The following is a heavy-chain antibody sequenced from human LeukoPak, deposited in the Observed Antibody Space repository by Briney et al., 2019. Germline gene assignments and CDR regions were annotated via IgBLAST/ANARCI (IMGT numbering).Heavy chain of an antibody. CDR3: ARVAVAGTLYFDY. CDR1: GFTFSSYA. Sequence: GGSLRLSCAASGFTFSSYAMHWVRQAPGKGLEWVAVIPYDGSNKYYADSVKGRFTISRDNSKNTLYLQMNSLRAEDTAVYYCARVAVAGTLYFDYWGQGTLVTVSS. J-gene: IGHJ4*02. CDR2: IPYDGSNK. D-gene: IGHD6-19*01. V-gene: IGHV3-30-3*01.